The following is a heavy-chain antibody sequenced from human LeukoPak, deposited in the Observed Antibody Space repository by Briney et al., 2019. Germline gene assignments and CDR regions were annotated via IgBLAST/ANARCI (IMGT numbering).Heavy chain of an antibody. CDR2: IYDSAST. CDR1: GASIRSGDYY. Sequence: PSETLSLTCTVSGASIRSGDYYWSWIRQPPGKGLEWIGYIYDSASTYYNPSLKSRITISVDTSENRFSLKLSSVTATDTAVYYCAREVAARLDYWGQGTLVTVSS. J-gene: IGHJ4*02. D-gene: IGHD6-6*01. V-gene: IGHV4-30-4*01. CDR3: AREVAARLDY.